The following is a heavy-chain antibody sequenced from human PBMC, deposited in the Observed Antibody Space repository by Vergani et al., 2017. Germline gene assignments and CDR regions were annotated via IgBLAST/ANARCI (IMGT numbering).Heavy chain of an antibody. CDR3: ARDVGSYGYEYNRGAAPGHLNWFDP. CDR1: GGTFSSYA. D-gene: IGHD5-18*01. J-gene: IGHJ5*02. Sequence: QVQLVQSGAEVKKPGSSVKVSCKASGGTFSSYAISWVRQAPGQGLEWMGRIIPIFGTANYAQKFQGRVTITADESTSTAYMGLSSLRSEDTAVYYCARDVGSYGYEYNRGAAPGHLNWFDPWGQGTLVTVSS. CDR2: IIPIFGTA. V-gene: IGHV1-69*15.